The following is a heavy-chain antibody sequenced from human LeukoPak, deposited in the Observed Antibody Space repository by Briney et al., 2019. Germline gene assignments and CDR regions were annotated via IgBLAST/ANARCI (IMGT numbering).Heavy chain of an antibody. V-gene: IGHV3-53*01. CDR3: ARGVDVYAFDI. D-gene: IGHD3-3*01. Sequence: PGGSLRLSCAASGFTVSSNYMSWVRQAPGKGLEWVSVIYSGGSTYYADSVKGGFTISRDNSKNTLYLQMNSLRAEDTAVYYCARGVDVYAFDIWGQGTMVTVSS. CDR1: GFTVSSNY. J-gene: IGHJ3*02. CDR2: IYSGGST.